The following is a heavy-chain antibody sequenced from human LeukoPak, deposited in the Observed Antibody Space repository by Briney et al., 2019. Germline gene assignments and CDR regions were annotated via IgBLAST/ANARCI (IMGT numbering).Heavy chain of an antibody. J-gene: IGHJ4*02. CDR3: ARANGYYGSGSYHFDY. D-gene: IGHD3-10*01. Sequence: SVKVSCKASGGTFSSYAISWVRQAPGQGLEWMGGIIPIFGTANYAQKFQGRVTITADESTSTAYMELSSLRSEGTAVYYCARANGYYGSGSYHFDYWGQGTLVTVSS. CDR1: GGTFSSYA. CDR2: IIPIFGTA. V-gene: IGHV1-69*01.